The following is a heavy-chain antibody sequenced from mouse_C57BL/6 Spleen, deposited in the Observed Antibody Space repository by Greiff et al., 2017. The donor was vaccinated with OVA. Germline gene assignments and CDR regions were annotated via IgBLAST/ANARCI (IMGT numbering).Heavy chain of an antibody. J-gene: IGHJ2*01. Sequence: EVKLQESGPGLVKPSQSLSLTCSVTGYSITSGYYWNWIRQFPGNKLEWMGYISYDGSNNYNPSLKNRISITRDTSKNQFFLKLNSVTTEDTATYYCARANWEGFDYWGQGTTLTVSS. CDR3: ARANWEGFDY. CDR2: ISYDGSN. CDR1: GYSITSGYY. V-gene: IGHV3-6*01. D-gene: IGHD4-1*02.